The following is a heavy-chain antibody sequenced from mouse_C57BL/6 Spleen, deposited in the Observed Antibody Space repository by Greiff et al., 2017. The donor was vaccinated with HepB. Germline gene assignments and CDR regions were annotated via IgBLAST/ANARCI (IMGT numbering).Heavy chain of an antibody. J-gene: IGHJ2*01. CDR1: GYTFTSYW. D-gene: IGHD2-5*01. CDR2: IHPNSGST. Sequence: QVQLQQPGTELVKPGASVKLSCKASGYTFTSYWMHWVKQRPGQGLEWIGMIHPNSGSTNYNEKFKSKATLTVDKSSSTAYMQLSSLTSEDSAVYYCARKRNSNFFFDYWGQGTTLTVSS. CDR3: ARKRNSNFFFDY. V-gene: IGHV1-64*01.